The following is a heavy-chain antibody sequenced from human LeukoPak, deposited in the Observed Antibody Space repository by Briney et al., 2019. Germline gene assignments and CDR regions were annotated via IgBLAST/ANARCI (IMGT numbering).Heavy chain of an antibody. CDR1: GYTFTSYA. D-gene: IGHD6-13*01. J-gene: IGHJ6*02. CDR2: INTNTGNP. CDR3: AREGPGYSSSWFNYYYGMDV. Sequence: ASVKVSCKASGYTFTSYAMNWVRQAPGQGLEWMGWINTNTGNPTYAQGFTGRFVFSLDTSVSTAYLQISSLKAEDTAVYYCAREGPGYSSSWFNYYYGMDVWAKGPRSPSP. V-gene: IGHV7-4-1*02.